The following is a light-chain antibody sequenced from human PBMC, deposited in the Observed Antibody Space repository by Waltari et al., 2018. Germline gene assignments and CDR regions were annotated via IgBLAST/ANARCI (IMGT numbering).Light chain of an antibody. CDR1: QSVSSTY. J-gene: IGKJ2*01. CDR3: QQYDSSPMYT. CDR2: GSS. V-gene: IGKV3-20*01. Sequence: DIVLTQSPGTLSLSPGERATLSCRPSQSVSSTYLAWYQQKPGQAPRLLICGSSSRATGIPDRFSGSGSGTDFTLTISRLEPEDFAVYYCQQYDSSPMYTFGQGTELEIK.